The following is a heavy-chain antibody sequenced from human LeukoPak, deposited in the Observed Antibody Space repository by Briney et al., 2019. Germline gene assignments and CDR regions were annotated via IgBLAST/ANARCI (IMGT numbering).Heavy chain of an antibody. CDR3: LPGKGY. CDR1: GLTFNTYW. D-gene: IGHD4-23*01. CDR2: TSPDGNEK. V-gene: IGHV3-7*01. Sequence: GGSLRLSCAAYGLTFNTYWMNWVRQAPGKGLEWVANTSPDGNEKYYADFVKGRFSIFRDNANSILYPQMNSLRGEDTAVYYCLPGKGYWGQGTLVTVSS. J-gene: IGHJ4*02.